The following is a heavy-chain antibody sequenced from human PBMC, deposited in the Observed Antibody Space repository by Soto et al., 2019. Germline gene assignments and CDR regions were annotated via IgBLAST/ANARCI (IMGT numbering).Heavy chain of an antibody. CDR2: ISGSGGST. CDR3: AKDLNTAMVIPQIDYYYYGMDV. V-gene: IGHV3-23*01. J-gene: IGHJ6*02. Sequence: GGSLRLSCAASGFTFSSYAMSWVRQAPGKGLEWVSAISGSGGSTYYADSVKGRFTISRDNSKNTLYLQMNSLRAEDTAVYYCAKDLNTAMVIPQIDYYYYGMDVWGQGTTVTVSS. CDR1: GFTFSSYA. D-gene: IGHD5-18*01.